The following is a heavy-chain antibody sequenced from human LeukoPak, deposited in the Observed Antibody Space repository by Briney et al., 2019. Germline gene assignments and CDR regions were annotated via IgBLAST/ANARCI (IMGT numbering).Heavy chain of an antibody. CDR3: ARRTRYSSSSPLYYYYYMDV. J-gene: IGHJ6*03. V-gene: IGHV3-11*04. Sequence: GGPLRLSCAASGFTFSDYYMSWIRQAPGKGLEWVSYISSSGSTIYYADSVKGRFTISRGNAENSLYLQMNSLRAEDTAVYYCARRTRYSSSSPLYYYYYMDVWGKGTTVTVSS. CDR2: ISSSGSTI. D-gene: IGHD6-6*01. CDR1: GFTFSDYY.